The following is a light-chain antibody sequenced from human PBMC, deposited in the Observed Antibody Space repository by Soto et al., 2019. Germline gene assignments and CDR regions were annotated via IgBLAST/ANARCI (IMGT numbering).Light chain of an antibody. Sequence: QSALTQPASVSGSPGESITISCTGTSSDVGGYNSVSWYQQHPGKAPKLILYDVADRPSGVSYRFSGSKSGNTASLTISGLQAADEADYFCSSFTSNMTNVFGSGTKLTVL. CDR1: SSDVGGYNS. CDR3: SSFTSNMTNV. J-gene: IGLJ1*01. CDR2: DVA. V-gene: IGLV2-14*03.